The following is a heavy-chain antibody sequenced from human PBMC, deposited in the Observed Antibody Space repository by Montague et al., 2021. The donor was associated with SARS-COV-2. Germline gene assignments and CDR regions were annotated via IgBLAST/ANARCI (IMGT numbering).Heavy chain of an antibody. D-gene: IGHD3-22*01. CDR2: IYYSGST. Sequence: ETLSLTCTVSGGSISSSSYYWGWIRQPPGKGLEWIGSIYYSGSTYYNPSLKSRVTISVDASKNQFSLKLSSVTAADTAVYYCASPTYYYGSSGSDAFDIWGQGTMVTVSS. CDR3: ASPTYYYGSSGSDAFDI. J-gene: IGHJ3*02. V-gene: IGHV4-39*01. CDR1: GGSISSSSYY.